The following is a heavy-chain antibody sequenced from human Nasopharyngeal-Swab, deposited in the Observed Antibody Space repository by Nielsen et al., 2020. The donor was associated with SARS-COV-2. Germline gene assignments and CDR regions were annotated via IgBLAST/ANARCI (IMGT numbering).Heavy chain of an antibody. D-gene: IGHD3-16*01. Sequence: GESLKISCAASGFTVSSNYMSWVRQAPGKGLEWVSVIYSGGSTYYADSVKGRFTISRDNSKNTLYLQMNSLRAEDTAVYYCARGGGVGYDFDYWGQGTLVTVSP. J-gene: IGHJ4*02. CDR2: IYSGGST. CDR3: ARGGGVGYDFDY. V-gene: IGHV3-66*01. CDR1: GFTVSSNY.